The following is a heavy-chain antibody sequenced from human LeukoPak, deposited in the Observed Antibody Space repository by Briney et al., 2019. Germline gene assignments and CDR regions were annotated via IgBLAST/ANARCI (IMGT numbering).Heavy chain of an antibody. CDR3: ARRPNILTGSLYYYYYMDV. V-gene: IGHV1-18*01. D-gene: IGHD3-9*01. CDR2: ISTHNGNT. Sequence: ASVKVSCKASGYNFISYDFCWVRQAPGQGLEWMGWISTHNGNTNYAQELQGRVTMTTDTSTSTAYMELRSLRSDDTAVYYCARRPNILTGSLYYYYYMDVWGKGTTVTISS. J-gene: IGHJ6*03. CDR1: GYNFISYD.